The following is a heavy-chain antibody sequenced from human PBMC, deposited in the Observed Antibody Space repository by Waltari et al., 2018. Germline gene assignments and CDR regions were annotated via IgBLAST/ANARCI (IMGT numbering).Heavy chain of an antibody. CDR3: ARFRVVVPAAIVAYGMDV. J-gene: IGHJ6*02. Sequence: EVQLVQSGAEVKKPGESLKISCKGSGYSFTRYWIGWVRQLHGDGLEWMGIIYPGDSDTRYSPSFQGQVTISADKSISTAYLQWSSLKASDTAMYYCARFRVVVPAAIVAYGMDVWGQGTTVTVSS. V-gene: IGHV5-51*01. CDR1: GYSFTRYW. CDR2: IYPGDSDT. D-gene: IGHD2-2*02.